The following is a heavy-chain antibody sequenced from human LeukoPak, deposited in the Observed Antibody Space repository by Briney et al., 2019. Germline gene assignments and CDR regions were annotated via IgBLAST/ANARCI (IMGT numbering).Heavy chain of an antibody. Sequence: GGSLRLACAASGFTFDDYAMHWVRQAPGKGLEWVAGISWNSGSIGYADSVQGRFTISRDTARDSLYLQMNILRDEDTAFYYCAKGAGSNWYYFDYWGQGTLVTVSS. D-gene: IGHD6-13*01. CDR3: AKGAGSNWYYFDY. CDR1: GFTFDDYA. V-gene: IGHV3-9*01. J-gene: IGHJ4*02. CDR2: ISWNSGSI.